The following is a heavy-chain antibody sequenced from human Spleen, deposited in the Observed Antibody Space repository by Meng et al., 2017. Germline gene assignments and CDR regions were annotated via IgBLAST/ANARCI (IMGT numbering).Heavy chain of an antibody. V-gene: IGHV3-74*03. CDR3: ARDADWVIFDH. CDR2: INSDGSST. J-gene: IGHJ4*02. CDR1: GFTFSSYW. D-gene: IGHD3-9*01. Sequence: GGSLRLSCAASGFTFSSYWMHWVRQAPGKGLVWVSRINSDGSSTTYADPVKGRFTISRDDAKNTVYLQMNSLRAEDTAVYYCARDADWVIFDHWGQGALVTVSS.